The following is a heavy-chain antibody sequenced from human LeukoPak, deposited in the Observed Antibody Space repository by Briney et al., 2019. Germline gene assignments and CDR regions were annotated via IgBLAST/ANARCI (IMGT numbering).Heavy chain of an antibody. CDR1: GFTFSNNW. J-gene: IGHJ4*02. Sequence: GGSLRLSCAASGFTFSNNWMHWVRQAPGKGLVWVSRINSDGRTTTYADSVKGRFTISRDNAKNTLYLQMNSLRAEDTAVYYCAKTYYDFWSGVFDYWGQGTLVTVSS. CDR2: INSDGRTT. CDR3: AKTYYDFWSGVFDY. V-gene: IGHV3-74*01. D-gene: IGHD3-3*01.